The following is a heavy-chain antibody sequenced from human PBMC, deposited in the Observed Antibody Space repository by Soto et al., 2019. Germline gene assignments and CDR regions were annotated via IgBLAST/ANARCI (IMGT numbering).Heavy chain of an antibody. CDR2: IYYSGST. CDR1: GGSISSYY. J-gene: IGHJ6*03. V-gene: IGHV4-59*01. D-gene: IGHD3-10*01. Sequence: SETLSLTCTVSGGSISSYYWSWVRQPPGKGLEWIGYIYYSGSTNYNPSLKSRVTISVDTSKNQFSLKLSSVTAADTAVYYCARTPTYYYGSGSYPNYYYYYYMDVWGKGTTVTVSS. CDR3: ARTPTYYYGSGSYPNYYYYYYMDV.